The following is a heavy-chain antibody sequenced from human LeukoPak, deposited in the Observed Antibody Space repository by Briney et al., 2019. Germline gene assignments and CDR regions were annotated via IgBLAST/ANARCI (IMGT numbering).Heavy chain of an antibody. J-gene: IGHJ4*02. Sequence: PGGSLRLSCAASGFTFSSYWMHWVRQAPGKGLVWVSRINSDGSSTSYADSVKGRFTISRDNAKNTLYLQMNSLRAEDTAVYYCARDPRYCSSTSCYKAFDYWGQGTLVTVSS. CDR1: GFTFSSYW. CDR2: INSDGSST. CDR3: ARDPRYCSSTSCYKAFDY. V-gene: IGHV3-74*01. D-gene: IGHD2-2*02.